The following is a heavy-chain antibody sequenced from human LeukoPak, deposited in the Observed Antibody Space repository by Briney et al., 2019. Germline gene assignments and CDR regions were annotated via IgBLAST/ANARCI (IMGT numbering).Heavy chain of an antibody. V-gene: IGHV3-23*01. J-gene: IGHJ4*02. CDR3: AKWGDYDTLTGYYDPDY. CDR2: VSGRDDST. Sequence: GGSLRLSCAASGFTFTNYAMYWVRQAPGKGLEWVSAVSGRDDSTYYADSVKGRFTISRDTSKNTLFLQMNSLRAEDTAVYYCAKWGDYDTLTGYYDPDYWGQGTLVTVSS. D-gene: IGHD3-9*01. CDR1: GFTFTNYA.